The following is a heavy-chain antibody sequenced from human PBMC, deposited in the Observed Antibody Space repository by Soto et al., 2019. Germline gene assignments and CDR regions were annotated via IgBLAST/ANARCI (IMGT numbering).Heavy chain of an antibody. CDR1: GGSFSGYY. J-gene: IGHJ6*03. V-gene: IGHV4-34*01. Sequence: SETLSLTCAVYGGSFSGYYWSWIRQPPGKGLEWIGEINHSGSTNYNPSLKSRVTISVDTSKNQFSLRAEDMALYYCARRGYGSRWPNVYMDVWGKGTTVTVSS. D-gene: IGHD6-13*01. CDR3: ARRGYGSRWPNVYMDV. CDR2: INHSGST.